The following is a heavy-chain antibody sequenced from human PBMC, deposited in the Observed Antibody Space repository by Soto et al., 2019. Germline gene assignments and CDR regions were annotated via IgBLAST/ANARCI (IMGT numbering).Heavy chain of an antibody. Sequence: PGGSLRLSCAASGFTFSSYAMSWVRQAPGEGLEWVSAISGSGGSTYYADSVKGRFTISRDNSKNTLYLQMNSLRAEDTAVYYCARVLLQEVFVVVRGNWFDRWGQGTLVTVSS. CDR2: ISGSGGST. CDR3: ARVLLQEVFVVVRGNWFDR. CDR1: GFTFSSYA. V-gene: IGHV3-23*01. J-gene: IGHJ5*02. D-gene: IGHD3-3*01.